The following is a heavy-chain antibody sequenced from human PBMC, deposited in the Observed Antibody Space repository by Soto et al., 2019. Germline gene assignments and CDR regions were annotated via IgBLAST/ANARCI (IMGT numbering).Heavy chain of an antibody. D-gene: IGHD3-3*01. CDR1: GGDISTYY. Sequence: QVQLQESGPGLVKPSETLSLTCTVSGGDISTYYWTWIRQPAGKGLEWIGRIYSSGSTKYNPSLKSRVTMSLDTSTNQLSLRLSSVTAADTAVDYCARGQGFSGWFDPWGQGTLVTVSS. V-gene: IGHV4-4*07. CDR3: ARGQGFSGWFDP. J-gene: IGHJ5*02. CDR2: IYSSGST.